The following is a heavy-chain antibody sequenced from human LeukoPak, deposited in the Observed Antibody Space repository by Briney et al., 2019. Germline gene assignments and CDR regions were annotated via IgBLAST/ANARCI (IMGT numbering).Heavy chain of an antibody. V-gene: IGHV4-34*01. CDR3: ARAKRIAAAGTRAFDI. CDR2: INHSGST. J-gene: IGHJ3*02. Sequence: SQTLSLTCAVYGGSFSGYYWSWIRQPPGKGLEWIGEINHSGSTNYNPSLKSRVTISVDTSKNQFSLKLSSVTAADTAVYYCARAKRIAAAGTRAFDIWGQGTMVTVSS. CDR1: GGSFSGYY. D-gene: IGHD6-13*01.